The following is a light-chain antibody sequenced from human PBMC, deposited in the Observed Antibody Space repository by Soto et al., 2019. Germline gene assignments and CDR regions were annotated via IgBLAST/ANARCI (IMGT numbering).Light chain of an antibody. CDR3: QQYGSSYRYT. Sequence: EIVLTQSPGILSLSPGERATLSCRASQSISSGYLTWYQQKPGQAPRLLIYGASSRATGIPDRFTGSGSGTDFTLTISRLEPEDFAVYYCQQYGSSYRYTFGQGTKLELK. V-gene: IGKV3-20*01. J-gene: IGKJ2*01. CDR1: QSISSGY. CDR2: GAS.